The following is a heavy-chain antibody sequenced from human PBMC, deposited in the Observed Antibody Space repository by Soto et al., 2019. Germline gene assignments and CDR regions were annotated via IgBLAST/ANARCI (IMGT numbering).Heavy chain of an antibody. J-gene: IGHJ6*02. CDR2: IIPIFGTA. V-gene: IGHV1-69*12. D-gene: IGHD4-17*01. CDR1: GGTFSNYA. CDR3: ATHHDYGGNYYYYGMDV. Sequence: QVQLVQSGAEVKKPGSSAKVSCKASGGTFSNYAISWVRQAPGQGLEWMGGIIPIFGTANYAQKFQGRVTITADESTSTAYMELSSLRSEDTAVYYCATHHDYGGNYYYYGMDVWGQGTTVTVSS.